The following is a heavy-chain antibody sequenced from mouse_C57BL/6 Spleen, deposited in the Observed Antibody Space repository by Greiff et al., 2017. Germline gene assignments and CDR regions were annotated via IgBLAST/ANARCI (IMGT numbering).Heavy chain of an antibody. CDR3: ARNYGSRGGYFDY. Sequence: QVQLQQPGAELVKPGASVKLSCKASGYTFTSYWMQWVKQRPGQGLEGIGELDPSDSYTTYNQKFKGKATLTVDTSSSTAYMQRSSLTSEDSAVYYCARNYGSRGGYFDYWGQGTTLTVSS. CDR1: GYTFTSYW. V-gene: IGHV1-50*01. CDR2: LDPSDSYT. D-gene: IGHD1-1*01. J-gene: IGHJ2*01.